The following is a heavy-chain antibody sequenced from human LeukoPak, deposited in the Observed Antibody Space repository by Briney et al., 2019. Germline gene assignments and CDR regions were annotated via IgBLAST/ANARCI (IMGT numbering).Heavy chain of an antibody. Sequence: QSGGSLRLSCAASGFTFSSYGMHWVRQAPGKGLEWVAFIRYDGTNKYYADSVKGRFTISRDNSKNTLFLQMNSLRAEDTAVYYCAKDQEYCSSTSCYFPLDYWGQGTLVTVSS. CDR3: AKDQEYCSSTSCYFPLDY. V-gene: IGHV3-30*02. CDR2: IRYDGTNK. D-gene: IGHD2-2*01. J-gene: IGHJ4*02. CDR1: GFTFSSYG.